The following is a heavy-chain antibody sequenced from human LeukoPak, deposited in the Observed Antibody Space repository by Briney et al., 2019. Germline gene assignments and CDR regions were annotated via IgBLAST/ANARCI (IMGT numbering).Heavy chain of an antibody. CDR2: IRWSGGRI. CDR3: ARGEDYFDY. V-gene: IGHV3-20*04. Sequence: GGSLRLSCATSGFTFDDFDLNWVRQAPGKGLEGVSAIRWSGGRIRYVDSVKGRFIISRDNAKKSVYLQMNSLRAEDTALYYCARGEDYFDYWGQGTLVTVTS. CDR1: GFTFDDFD. D-gene: IGHD1-26*01. J-gene: IGHJ4*02.